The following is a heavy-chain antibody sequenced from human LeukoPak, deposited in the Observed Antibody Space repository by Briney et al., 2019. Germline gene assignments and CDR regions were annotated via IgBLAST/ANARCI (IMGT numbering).Heavy chain of an antibody. V-gene: IGHV1-46*01. J-gene: IGHJ5*02. Sequence: ASVKVSCKASGYTFTGYYMHWVRQAPGQGLEWMGIINPSGGSTSYAQKFQGRVTMTRDMSTSTVYMELSSLRSEDTAVYYCARNVEGLVFSGWFDPWGQGTLVTVSS. CDR2: INPSGGST. CDR3: ARNVEGLVFSGWFDP. D-gene: IGHD3-10*02. CDR1: GYTFTGYY.